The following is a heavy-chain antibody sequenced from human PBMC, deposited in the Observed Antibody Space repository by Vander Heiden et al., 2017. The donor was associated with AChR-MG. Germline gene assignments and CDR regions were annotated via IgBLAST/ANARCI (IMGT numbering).Heavy chain of an antibody. CDR3: SRDSWGHKYFDY. D-gene: IGHD3-16*01. J-gene: IGHJ4*02. Sequence: VQLVESGGGFVKPGRFLRLSCTGSGFRFGDYAMSWFRQAPGKGLEWVGFIRSNSAGGTREYAASVQGRFTISRDDSRSIAYLQMNNLRTEDTAIYYCSRDSWGHKYFDYWGQGIVVTVSS. CDR1: GFRFGDYA. V-gene: IGHV3-49*05. CDR2: IRSNSAGGTR.